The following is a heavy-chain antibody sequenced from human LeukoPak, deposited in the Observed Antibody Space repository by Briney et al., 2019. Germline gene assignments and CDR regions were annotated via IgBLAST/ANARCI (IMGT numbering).Heavy chain of an antibody. CDR3: AREGYYDSSGRFGYFDL. Sequence: SETLSLTCTVSGGSTSSSSYYWGWLRQPPGKGLEWIGYIYYSGSTYYNPSLKSRVTISVDTSKNQFSLKLSSVTAADTAVYYCAREGYYDSSGRFGYFDLWGRGTLVTVSS. CDR2: IYYSGST. J-gene: IGHJ2*01. D-gene: IGHD3-22*01. CDR1: GGSTSSSSYY. V-gene: IGHV4-30-4*08.